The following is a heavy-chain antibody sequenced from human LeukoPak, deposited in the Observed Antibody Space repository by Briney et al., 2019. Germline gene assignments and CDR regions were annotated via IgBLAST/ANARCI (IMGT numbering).Heavy chain of an antibody. CDR2: ISSSSTNI. Sequence: GGSLRLSCAASGFTFSNYNMNWVRQAPGKGLEWVSYISSSSTNIYYTDSVMGRFTISRDNAKNSLYLQMNSLRAEDTAVYYCARDDTAVAGTELDFWGQGTLVTVSS. J-gene: IGHJ4*02. CDR1: GFTFSNYN. CDR3: ARDDTAVAGTELDF. D-gene: IGHD6-19*01. V-gene: IGHV3-21*01.